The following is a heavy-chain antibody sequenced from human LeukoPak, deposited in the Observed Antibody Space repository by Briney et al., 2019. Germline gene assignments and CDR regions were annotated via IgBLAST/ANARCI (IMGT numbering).Heavy chain of an antibody. CDR2: VFYTGYT. V-gene: IGHV4-59*01. CDR3: ARSVTYSSGWFDY. Sequence: SETLSLTCAVYGGSFSDYYWSWVRQPPGKGLDWIGYVFYTGYTHYNPSLKSRVTISVDTSKNQFSLKLSSVTAADTAVYYCARSVTYSSGWFDYWGQGTLVTVSS. J-gene: IGHJ4*02. CDR1: GGSFSDYY. D-gene: IGHD6-19*01.